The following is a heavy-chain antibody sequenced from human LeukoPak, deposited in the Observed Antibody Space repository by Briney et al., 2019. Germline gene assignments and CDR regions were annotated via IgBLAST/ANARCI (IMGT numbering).Heavy chain of an antibody. J-gene: IGHJ4*02. V-gene: IGHV3-15*01. Sequence: GGSLRLSCAASGFTFNTYAMSWVRQAPGKGLEWVGRIKSKTDGGTTDYAAPVKGRFTISRDDSKNTLYLQMNSLKTEDTAVYYCTTYEGATTNWGQGTLVTVSS. CDR2: IKSKTDGGTT. CDR3: TTYEGATTN. D-gene: IGHD1-26*01. CDR1: GFTFNTYA.